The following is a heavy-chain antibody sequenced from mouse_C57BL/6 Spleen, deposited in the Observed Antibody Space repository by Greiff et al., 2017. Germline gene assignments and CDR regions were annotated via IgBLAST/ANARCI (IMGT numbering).Heavy chain of an antibody. D-gene: IGHD2-5*01. J-gene: IGHJ3*01. CDR2: ILPGGGST. CDR1: GYTFTSHW. V-gene: IGHV1-56*01. CDR3: ERDSNYAWFAY. Sequence: QVQLQQSGPELVRPGASVKISCKASGYTFTSHWMQWVRQRPGQGLEWIGEILPGGGSTYYNEKFKGKATLTVDTSSRTAYMQLSSLTSEDAAVYFCERDSNYAWFAYWGQGTLVTVSA.